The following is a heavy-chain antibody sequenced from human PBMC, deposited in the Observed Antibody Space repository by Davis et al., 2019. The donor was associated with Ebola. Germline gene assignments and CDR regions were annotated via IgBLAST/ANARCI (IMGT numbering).Heavy chain of an antibody. CDR1: GGPFSDYY. CDR2: INHRGST. J-gene: IGHJ4*02. Sequence: MPSETLSLTCAVYGGPFSDYYWSWIRQPPGKGLEWIGEINHRGSTKYNPSLKSRVTISVDTSKNQFSLRLTSVTAADTAVYYCARSGIAAAIDFWGQGTLVTVSP. D-gene: IGHD6-13*01. V-gene: IGHV4-34*01. CDR3: ARSGIAAAIDF.